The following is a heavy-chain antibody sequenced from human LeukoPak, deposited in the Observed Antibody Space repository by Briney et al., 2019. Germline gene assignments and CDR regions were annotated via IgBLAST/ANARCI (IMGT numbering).Heavy chain of an antibody. CDR2: IYTSGST. V-gene: IGHV4-61*02. CDR3: AREAEYYYYYYMDV. CDR1: GGSISSGSYY. J-gene: IGHJ6*03. Sequence: SSETLSLTCTVSGGSISSGSYYWSWIRQPAGKGLEWIGRIYTSGSTNYNPSLKSRVTMSVDTSKNQFSLKLSSVTAADTAVYYCAREAEYYYYYYMDVWGKGTTVTVSS.